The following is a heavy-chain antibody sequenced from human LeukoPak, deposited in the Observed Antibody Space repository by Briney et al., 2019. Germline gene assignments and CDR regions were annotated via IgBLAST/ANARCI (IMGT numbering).Heavy chain of an antibody. CDR1: RFTFSNAW. CDR2: IKSRTDGGTV. V-gene: IGHV3-15*01. Sequence: PGGSLRLSCAASRFTFSNAWLNWVRQAPGKGLEWVGCIKSRTDGGTVDYAAPVKGRFTISRDDSRDTLYLQMNSLKTEDTAMYYCSTALKWESLGGEHCGQGTLVTVSS. D-gene: IGHD1-26*01. CDR3: STALKWESLGGEH. J-gene: IGHJ4*02.